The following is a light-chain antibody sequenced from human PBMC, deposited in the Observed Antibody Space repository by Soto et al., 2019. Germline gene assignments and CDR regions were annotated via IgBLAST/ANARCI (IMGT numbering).Light chain of an antibody. CDR2: GAS. V-gene: IGKV3-20*01. J-gene: IGKJ4*01. Sequence: EIVMSQSPGTLAVFAGERATLSYRASQSVSSNLAWYQQKPGQAPRLLIYGASTRATGIPARFTGSGSGTDFTLTISRLEPEDFAVYYCQQYGSSPLTFGGGTKVDI. CDR1: QSVSSN. CDR3: QQYGSSPLT.